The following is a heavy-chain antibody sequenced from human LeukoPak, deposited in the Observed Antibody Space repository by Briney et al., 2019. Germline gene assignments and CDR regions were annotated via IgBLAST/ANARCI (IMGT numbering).Heavy chain of an antibody. CDR1: GFSFTAHA. D-gene: IGHD3-10*01. CDR2: ISGSGGST. J-gene: IGHJ4*02. CDR3: AKDKDPHSYGAGSYAPFDS. V-gene: IGHV3-23*01. Sequence: GRSLRLSCVASGFSFTAHAMGWVRQAPGKGLEWVSHISGSGGSTKYSGSVKGRFIISRDNSKNTLYLQINSLGADDTAVYYCAKDKDPHSYGAGSYAPFDSWGQGTLVTVSS.